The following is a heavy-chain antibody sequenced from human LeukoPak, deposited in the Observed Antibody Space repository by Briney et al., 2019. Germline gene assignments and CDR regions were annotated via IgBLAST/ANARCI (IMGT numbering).Heavy chain of an antibody. J-gene: IGHJ2*01. CDR3: ARYYDILTGYPYWYFDL. D-gene: IGHD3-9*01. V-gene: IGHV1-69*05. CDR1: GGTFSSYA. Sequence: SVKVSCKASGGTFSSYAISWVRQAPGQGLEWMGGIIPVFGTANYAQKFQGRVTITTDESTSTAYMELSSLRSEDTAVYYCARYYDILTGYPYWYFDLWGRGTLVTVSS. CDR2: IIPVFGTA.